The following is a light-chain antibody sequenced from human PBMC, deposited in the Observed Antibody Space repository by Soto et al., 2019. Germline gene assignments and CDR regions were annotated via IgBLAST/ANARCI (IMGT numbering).Light chain of an antibody. V-gene: IGKV1-17*02. J-gene: IGKJ1*01. CDR1: QDVSND. CDR3: LQHTYMWS. Sequence: DIQMTQSPPSLSASVGDRVTITCRASQDVSNDLGWFQQKPGKAPKRLIFGASNLESGVPSRFSGTGSGTEFILTITNLQPEDFATYYCLQHTYMWSFGQGTKGDIK. CDR2: GAS.